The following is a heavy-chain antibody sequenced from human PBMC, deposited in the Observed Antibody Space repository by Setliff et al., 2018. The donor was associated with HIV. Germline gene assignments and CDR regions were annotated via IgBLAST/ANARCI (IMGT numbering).Heavy chain of an antibody. CDR2: INPNSGGT. J-gene: IGHJ4*02. V-gene: IGHV1-2*06. D-gene: IGHD2-2*01. CDR1: GYTFIAYY. Sequence: GASVKVSCKASGYTFIAYYIHWVRQAPGQGLEWMGRINPNSGGTNYAQKFQGRVTITKDTSASTVYMELTSLRSEDTAAYYCARGYCSSTSCQYYLNYWGQGTLVTVSS. CDR3: ARGYCSSTSCQYYLNY.